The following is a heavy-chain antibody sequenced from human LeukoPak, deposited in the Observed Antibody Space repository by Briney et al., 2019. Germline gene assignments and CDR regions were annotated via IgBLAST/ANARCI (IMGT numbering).Heavy chain of an antibody. Sequence: PGGSLRLSCAASGFTFSSYAMSWVRQAPGKGLEWVSAISGSGGSTYYADSVKGRFTISRDNAKNSLYLQMNSLRAEDTAVYYCARDGPWGGYFDYWGQGTLVTVSS. J-gene: IGHJ4*02. CDR3: ARDGPWGGYFDY. CDR1: GFTFSSYA. CDR2: ISGSGGST. D-gene: IGHD3-16*01. V-gene: IGHV3-23*01.